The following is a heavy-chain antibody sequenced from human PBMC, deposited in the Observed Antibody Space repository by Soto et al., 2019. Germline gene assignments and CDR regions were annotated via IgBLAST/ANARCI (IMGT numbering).Heavy chain of an antibody. D-gene: IGHD1-1*01. CDR2: ITFDASTT. CDR1: EITFTDYW. Sequence: EVQLVESGGGLVQPGGSLRLACAASEITFTDYWMHWVRQAPGKGLVWVSRITFDASTTNYADSVKGRFTISRDNAKNTLYLQMNSLRVEDTAVYYCARGVTGKYGFDMWGQGTMVTVSS. J-gene: IGHJ3*02. V-gene: IGHV3-74*01. CDR3: ARGVTGKYGFDM.